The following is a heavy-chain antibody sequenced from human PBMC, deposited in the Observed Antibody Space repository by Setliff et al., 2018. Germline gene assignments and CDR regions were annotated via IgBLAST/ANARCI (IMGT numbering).Heavy chain of an antibody. Sequence: PGGSLRLSCAASGFTFSSYAMSWVRQAPGKGLEWVSAISGSGGSTYYADSVKGRFTISRDNSKNTLYLQMNSLRAEDTAVYYCARNPPTMVRGVIYYYYYMDVWGKGTTVTVSS. D-gene: IGHD3-10*01. CDR3: ARNPPTMVRGVIYYYYYMDV. J-gene: IGHJ6*03. CDR2: ISGSGGST. V-gene: IGHV3-23*01. CDR1: GFTFSSYA.